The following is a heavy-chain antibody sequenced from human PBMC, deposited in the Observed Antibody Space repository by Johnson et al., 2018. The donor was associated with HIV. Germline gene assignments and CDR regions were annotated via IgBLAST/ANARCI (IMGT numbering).Heavy chain of an antibody. CDR1: GFTFSSYA. Sequence: VQLMESGGGVVQPGRSLRLSCVASGFTFSSYAMHWVRQAPGKGLDWVALISYDGSNKQYVESVKGRFTISRDNSKKMVNLQMNSLRAEDTAVYYCATSQSGAFDIWGQGTKVTVSS. V-gene: IGHV3-30*03. CDR2: ISYDGSNK. CDR3: ATSQSGAFDI. D-gene: IGHD6-6*01. J-gene: IGHJ3*02.